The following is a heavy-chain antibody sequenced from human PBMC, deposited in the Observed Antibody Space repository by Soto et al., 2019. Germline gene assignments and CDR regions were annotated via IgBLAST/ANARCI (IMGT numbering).Heavy chain of an antibody. J-gene: IGHJ4*02. CDR3: ARDPYGGYDDY. V-gene: IGHV3-21*01. CDR2: ISSSSSYI. CDR1: GSTFSGFR. Sequence: EVQLVESGGGLSKLGGSLSLSCPASGSTFSGFRRNWVRRPPGKGLEWVSSISSSSSYIYYADSVKGRFTISRDNAKNSLYLQMNSLRAEDTAVYYCARDPYGGYDDYWGQGTLVTVSS. D-gene: IGHD5-12*01.